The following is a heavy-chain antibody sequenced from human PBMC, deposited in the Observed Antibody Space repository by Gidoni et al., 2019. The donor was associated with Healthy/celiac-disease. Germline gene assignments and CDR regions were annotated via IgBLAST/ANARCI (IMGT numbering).Heavy chain of an antibody. D-gene: IGHD3-3*01. Sequence: QVQLVESGGGVVQPGRPLRLTCSASVFTFSSYGMHWVRQAPGKGLGWVTVIWYAGSNKYYADSVKGRFTISRDNSKNTLYLQMNSLRAEDTAVYYCERDLGGIFVFDYWGQGTLVTVSS. V-gene: IGHV3-33*01. CDR1: VFTFSSYG. CDR2: IWYAGSNK. J-gene: IGHJ4*02. CDR3: ERDLGGIFVFDY.